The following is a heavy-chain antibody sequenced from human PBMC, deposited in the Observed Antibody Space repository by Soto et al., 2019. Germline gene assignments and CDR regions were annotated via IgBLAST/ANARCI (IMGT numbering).Heavy chain of an antibody. D-gene: IGHD2-2*02. J-gene: IGHJ4*02. CDR1: GYTFSSYP. V-gene: IGHV1-3*01. CDR3: ARSLQVVPAAIAY. CDR2: INAGNGNI. Sequence: QVQLVQSGAEVKKPGASVKVSCKASGYTFSSYPMHWVRQAPGHRLEWMGWINAGNGNIKYSQKFQGRVTITRDTSASTAYMELSSLRSEDTAVYYCARSLQVVPAAIAYWGQGTLVTVSS.